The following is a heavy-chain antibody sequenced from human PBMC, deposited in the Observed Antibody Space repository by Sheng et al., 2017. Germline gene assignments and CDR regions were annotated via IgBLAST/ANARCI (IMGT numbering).Heavy chain of an antibody. Sequence: EVQLLESGGGLVQPGGSLRLSCAASGFTFSNYAMSWVRQAPGKGLEWVSAITGRSDGTYYADSVKGRFTISRDNSKNTVYLEMNSLRAEDTAVYYCAKEIEVAGAGAFDIWGRRDNSHRRLQ. V-gene: IGHV3-23*01. CDR3: AKEIEVAGAGAFDI. J-gene: IGHJ3*02. CDR1: GFTFSNYA. CDR2: ITGRSDGT. D-gene: IGHD6-19*01.